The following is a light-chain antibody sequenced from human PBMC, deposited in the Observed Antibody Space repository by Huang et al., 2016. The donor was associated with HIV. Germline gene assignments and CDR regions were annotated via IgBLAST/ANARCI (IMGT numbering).Light chain of an antibody. J-gene: IGKJ3*01. Sequence: DIQMTQSPSSLSASVGDRATISCRASQGIANHLACYQQRPGKAPKLLIYAASALQSGVPSRFSGSGSGTEFALTISSLQPEDVATYFCQKYHSAPRTFGPGTKVEIK. CDR2: AAS. V-gene: IGKV1-27*01. CDR3: QKYHSAPRT. CDR1: QGIANH.